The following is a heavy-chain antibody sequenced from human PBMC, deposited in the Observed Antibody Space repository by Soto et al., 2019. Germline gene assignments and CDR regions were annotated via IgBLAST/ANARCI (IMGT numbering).Heavy chain of an antibody. Sequence: QVQLVQSGAEVKKPGSSVKVSCKASGGTFSSYAISWVRQAPGQGLEWMGGIIPIFGTANYAQKFQGRVTITADDSTSTAYMELSSLRSEDTAVYYCARDGGYCSSTSCYGRGYYYYGMDVWGQGTTVTVSS. CDR2: IIPIFGTA. J-gene: IGHJ6*02. V-gene: IGHV1-69*01. CDR3: ARDGGYCSSTSCYGRGYYYYGMDV. CDR1: GGTFSSYA. D-gene: IGHD2-2*01.